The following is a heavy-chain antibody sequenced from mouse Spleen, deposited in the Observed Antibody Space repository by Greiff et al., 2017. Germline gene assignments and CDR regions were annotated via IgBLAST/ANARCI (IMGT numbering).Heavy chain of an antibody. V-gene: IGHV1-61*01. Sequence: VQLQQPGAELVRPGSSVKLSCKASGYTFTSYWMDWVKQRPGQGLEWIGNIYPSDSETHYNQKFKDKATLTVDKSSSTAYMQLSSLTSEDSAVYYCARGGGLRRGTYWGQGTLVTVSA. CDR3: ARGGGLRRGTY. CDR1: GYTFTSYW. J-gene: IGHJ3*01. D-gene: IGHD2-4*01. CDR2: IYPSDSET.